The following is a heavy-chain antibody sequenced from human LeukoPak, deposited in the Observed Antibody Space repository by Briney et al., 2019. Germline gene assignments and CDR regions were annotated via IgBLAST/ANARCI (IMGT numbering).Heavy chain of an antibody. CDR3: ARHSRSGSGGYENAFDI. J-gene: IGHJ3*02. CDR1: GGSISSSSYY. Sequence: SETLSLTCTVSGGSISSSSYYWDWIRQSPGKGLEWIGNIYSGGSTYYTPSLKSRVTISVDTSKNQFSLKLSSVTAADTAIYFCARHSRSGSGGYENAFDIWGQGTMVTVSS. V-gene: IGHV4-39*01. CDR2: IYSGGST. D-gene: IGHD5-12*01.